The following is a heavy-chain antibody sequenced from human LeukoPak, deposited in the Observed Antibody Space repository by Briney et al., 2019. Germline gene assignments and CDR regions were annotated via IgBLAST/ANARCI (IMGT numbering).Heavy chain of an antibody. CDR3: ARVIRGSSPNAYYYYMDV. Sequence: GGSLRLSCAASGFTFDDYGMSWVRQAPGKGLEWVSGINWNGGSTGYADSVKGRFTISRDNAKNSLYLQMNGLRAEDTALYYCARVIRGSSPNAYYYYMDVWGKGTTVTVSS. D-gene: IGHD6-13*01. V-gene: IGHV3-20*04. J-gene: IGHJ6*03. CDR2: INWNGGST. CDR1: GFTFDDYG.